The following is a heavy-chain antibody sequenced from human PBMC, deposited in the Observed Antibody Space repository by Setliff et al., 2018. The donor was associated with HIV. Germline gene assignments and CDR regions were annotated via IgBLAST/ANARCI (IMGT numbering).Heavy chain of an antibody. CDR3: AKVFAYGIDGFDI. Sequence: GGSLRLSCAASGFTSSTYAMGWVRQAPGKGLEWVSTVGAVGAPTHYAESVKGRFTISKDNSRDTLYLQMSSLREEDTAVYYCAKVFAYGIDGFDIWGQGTMVTV. D-gene: IGHD3-16*01. V-gene: IGHV3-23*01. J-gene: IGHJ3*02. CDR2: VGAVGAPT. CDR1: GFTSSTYA.